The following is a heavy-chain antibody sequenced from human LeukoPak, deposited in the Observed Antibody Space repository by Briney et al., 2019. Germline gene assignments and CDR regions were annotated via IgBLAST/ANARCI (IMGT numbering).Heavy chain of an antibody. CDR3: ARADYYDSSGYYLRPYYFDY. CDR1: GHTFTSYG. D-gene: IGHD3-22*01. J-gene: IGHJ4*02. V-gene: IGHV1-18*01. CDR2: ISAYNGNT. Sequence: ASVKVSCKASGHTFTSYGISWVRQAPGQGLEWMGWISAYNGNTNYAQKLQGRVTMTTDTSTSTAYMELRSLRSDDTAVYYCARADYYDSSGYYLRPYYFDYWGQGTLVTVSS.